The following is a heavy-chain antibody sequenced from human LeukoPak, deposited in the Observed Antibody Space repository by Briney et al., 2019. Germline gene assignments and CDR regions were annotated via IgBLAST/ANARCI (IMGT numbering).Heavy chain of an antibody. CDR3: AKAPVTTCRGAYCYPFDY. V-gene: IGHV3-23*01. J-gene: IGHJ4*02. CDR1: GFTLSSYA. CDR2: ISDSGNT. Sequence: GGSLRLSCAASGFTLSSYAMSWVRQVPGKGLEWVPAISDSGNTYHADSVKGRFTISRDSSKNTLFLQMNRLRPEDAAVYYCAKAPVTTCRGAYCYPFDYWGQGTLVTVSS. D-gene: IGHD2-21*01.